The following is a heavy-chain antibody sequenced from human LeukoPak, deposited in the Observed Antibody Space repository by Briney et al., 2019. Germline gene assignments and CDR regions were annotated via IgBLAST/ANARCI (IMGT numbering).Heavy chain of an antibody. J-gene: IGHJ4*02. V-gene: IGHV3-30*02. CDR2: IRYDGSNK. CDR3: ANSAGGGYTNFDY. D-gene: IGHD5-18*01. CDR1: GFTFSNFG. Sequence: PGGSLRLSCAASGFTFSNFGMHWVRQAPGKGLEWVAFIRYDGSNKFYADSVKGRFTISRDNSKNTLYLQMNSLRGEDTAVYYCANSAGGGYTNFDYWGQGTLVTVSS.